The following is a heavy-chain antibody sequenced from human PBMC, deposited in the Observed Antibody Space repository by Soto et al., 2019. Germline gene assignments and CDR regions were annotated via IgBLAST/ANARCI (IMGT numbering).Heavy chain of an antibody. V-gene: IGHV4-4*02. CDR3: ARGSFMITLGGVVRGSTDH. Sequence: SETLSLTCVVSGVSISGTNWWSWVRQSPGKGLEWIGESNHNGVTNYNPSLKSRVNISVDKSKNQFSLQLNSVTSADTAVYYCARGSFMITLGGVVRGSTDHWGPGTLVTVSS. CDR1: GVSISGTNW. CDR2: SNHNGVT. J-gene: IGHJ4*02. D-gene: IGHD3-16*01.